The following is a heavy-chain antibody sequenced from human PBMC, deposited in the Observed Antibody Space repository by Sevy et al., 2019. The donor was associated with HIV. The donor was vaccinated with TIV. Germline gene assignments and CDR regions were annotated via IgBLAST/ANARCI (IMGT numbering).Heavy chain of an antibody. CDR1: GITFNNAW. J-gene: IGHJ6*02. D-gene: IGHD5-12*01. CDR3: AREGGYTDQGMDV. CDR2: ISSDSSGI. V-gene: IGHV3-48*01. Sequence: GGSLRLSCAASGITFNNAWMTWVRQAPGKGVEWVSDISSDSSGISYADSVKGRLTISRDNAKNSLYVQMNRLRAEDTAAYYCAREGGYTDQGMDVWGRGTTVTVSS.